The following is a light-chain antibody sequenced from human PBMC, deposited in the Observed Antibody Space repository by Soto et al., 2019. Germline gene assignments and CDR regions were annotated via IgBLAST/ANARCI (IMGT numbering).Light chain of an antibody. CDR2: GAS. CDR3: QQSHSNPQT. J-gene: IGKJ1*01. V-gene: IGKV1-39*01. CDR1: QDISNF. Sequence: DIQVTQSPSSLSASVGDSVTLTCRASQDISNFLKWYQQRPGKAPNLLIYGASSLQSGVPSRFSGRGSGTGFTLTISRLQPEDFAIYFCQQSHSNPQTFGQGTTVEIK.